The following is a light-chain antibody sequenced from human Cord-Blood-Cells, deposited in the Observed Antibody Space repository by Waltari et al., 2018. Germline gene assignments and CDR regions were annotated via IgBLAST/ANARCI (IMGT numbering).Light chain of an antibody. CDR3: QQYYSTPYT. J-gene: IGKJ2*01. CDR1: QPVLYSSNNKNY. V-gene: IGKV4-1*01. CDR2: WAS. Sequence: DIVMTQSPDSLAVSLGERATIHCKSSQPVLYSSNNKNYLAWYQQKTGQPPKLLIYWASTRESGVPDRFSGSGSGTDFTLTISSLQAEDVAVYYCQQYYSTPYTFGQGTKLEIK.